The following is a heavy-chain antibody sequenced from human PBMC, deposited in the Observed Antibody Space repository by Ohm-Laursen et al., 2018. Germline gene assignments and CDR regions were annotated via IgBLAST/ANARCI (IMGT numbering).Heavy chain of an antibody. J-gene: IGHJ4*02. V-gene: IGHV1-46*01. D-gene: IGHD6-6*01. CDR1: GYTFTSYY. CDR2: INPSGGST. CDR3: ACRSSSSGFDY. Sequence: GASVKASCKASGYTFTSYYMHWVRQAPGQGLEWMGIINPSGGSTSYAQKFQGRVTMTRDTSTSAVYMELSSLRSEDTAVYYCACRSSSSGFDYWGQGTLVTVSS.